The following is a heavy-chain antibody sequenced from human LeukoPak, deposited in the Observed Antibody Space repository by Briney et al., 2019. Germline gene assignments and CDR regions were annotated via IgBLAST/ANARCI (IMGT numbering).Heavy chain of an antibody. V-gene: IGHV4-39*01. D-gene: IGHD5-18*01. CDR3: ARHVDTAISFGY. CDR2: IYYSGST. Sequence: SETLSLTCTVSGGSISSSSYYWGWIRQPPGKGLEWIGCIYYSGSTYYNPSLKSRVTISVDTSKNQFSLKLSSVTAADTAVYYCARHVDTAISFGYWGQGTLVTVSS. J-gene: IGHJ4*02. CDR1: GGSISSSSYY.